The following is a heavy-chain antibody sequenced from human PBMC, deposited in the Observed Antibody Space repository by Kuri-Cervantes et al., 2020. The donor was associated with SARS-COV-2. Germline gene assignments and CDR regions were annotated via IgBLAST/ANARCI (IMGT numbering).Heavy chain of an antibody. CDR2: ISGSGGST. CDR1: GFTFSGYA. V-gene: IGHV3-23*01. D-gene: IGHD1-1*01. Sequence: GESLKISCAASGFTFSGYAMSWVRQAPGKGLEWVSAISGSGGSTYYADSVKGRFTISRDNSKNTLYLQMNSLRAEDTAVYYCSRDSPTGTTILFVQNYFDYWGQGTLVTVSS. J-gene: IGHJ4*02. CDR3: SRDSPTGTTILFVQNYFDY.